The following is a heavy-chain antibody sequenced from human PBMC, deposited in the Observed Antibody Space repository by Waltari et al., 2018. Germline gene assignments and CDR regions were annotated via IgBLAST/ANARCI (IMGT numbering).Heavy chain of an antibody. J-gene: IGHJ3*01. CDR1: GFTFGGHN. CDR2: IIPACYDK. Sequence: EEVGGYLVPPGGSLRLSCGGPGFTFGGHNINWVRQTPGKGREWVPHIIPACYDKLYSASVKGRFTISRDSAKSVFLEMSRLRAEDTGVYYCVRSLYINYGREGFEEWGPGTMVTVSS. V-gene: IGHV3-48*03. CDR3: VRSLYINYGREGFEE. D-gene: IGHD3-16*01.